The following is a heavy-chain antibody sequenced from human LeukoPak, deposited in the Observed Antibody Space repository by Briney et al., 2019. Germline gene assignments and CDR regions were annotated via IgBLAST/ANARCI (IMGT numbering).Heavy chain of an antibody. CDR2: IVGGGDYT. CDR1: GFTFSSYG. J-gene: IGHJ6*04. D-gene: IGHD5-18*01. CDR3: VKGRGYSYGYGYYYGLDV. Sequence: GGSLRLSCAASGFTFSSYGMHWVRQAPGKGLEWVSVIVGGGDYTYYADSAKGRFTISRDNSKNTLYLQMNSLRAEDTAVYYCVKGRGYSYGYGYYYGLDVWGKGTTVTVSS. V-gene: IGHV3-23*01.